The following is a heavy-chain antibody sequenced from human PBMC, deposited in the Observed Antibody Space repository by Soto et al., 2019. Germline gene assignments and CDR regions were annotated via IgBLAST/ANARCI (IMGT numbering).Heavy chain of an antibody. J-gene: IGHJ4*02. Sequence: QVQLVQSGAEVKKPGSSVKVSCKASGGTFSSYAISWVRQAPGQGLEWMGGILPIFGTANYAQKFQGRGTITADKSTRTAHMELSSLRSEDTAVYYCECPDSSGFDYWGQVTLVNVSS. D-gene: IGHD3-22*01. CDR2: ILPIFGTA. V-gene: IGHV1-69*06. CDR3: ECPDSSGFDY. CDR1: GGTFSSYA.